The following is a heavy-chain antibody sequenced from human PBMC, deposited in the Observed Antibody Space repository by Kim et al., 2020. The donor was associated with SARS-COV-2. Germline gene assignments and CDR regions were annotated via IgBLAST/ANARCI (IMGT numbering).Heavy chain of an antibody. CDR2: IKQDGSEK. V-gene: IGHV3-7*01. D-gene: IGHD3-10*01. J-gene: IGHJ4*02. Sequence: GGSLRLSCAASGFTFSSYWMSWVRQAPGKGLEWVANIKQDGSEKYYVDSVKGLFTISRDNAKNSLYLQMNSLRAEDTAVYYCARVHYYGSGSHFDYWGQGTLVTVSS. CDR3: ARVHYYGSGSHFDY. CDR1: GFTFSSYW.